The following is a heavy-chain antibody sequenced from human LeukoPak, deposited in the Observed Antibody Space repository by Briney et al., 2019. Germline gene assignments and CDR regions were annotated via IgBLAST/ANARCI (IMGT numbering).Heavy chain of an antibody. V-gene: IGHV3-7*01. CDR3: ARDLGPGQYYYYYIDV. J-gene: IGHJ6*03. CDR1: EFTFSSYW. Sequence: GGSLRLSCAASEFTFSSYWMSGVRQAPGKGLEWVANIKQDGREKYYVDSVTARFTISRNNAKNSLYLQMNSLRAEDTAVYYCARDLGPGQYYYYYIDVWGKGTTVTVSS. CDR2: IKQDGREK.